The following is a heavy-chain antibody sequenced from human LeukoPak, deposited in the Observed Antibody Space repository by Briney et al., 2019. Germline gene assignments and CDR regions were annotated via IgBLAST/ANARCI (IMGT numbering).Heavy chain of an antibody. V-gene: IGHV4-59*08. Sequence: SETLSLTSTVSAGSISSYYWSWIRHPPGNGLEWIGYIYYCGSTNYNPSLKSRVTISVDTSKNQFSLKLSSVTAADTAVYYCARQEYPFYAFDIWGQGTMVTVSS. D-gene: IGHD2/OR15-2a*01. CDR3: ARQEYPFYAFDI. CDR1: AGSISSYY. J-gene: IGHJ3*02. CDR2: IYYCGST.